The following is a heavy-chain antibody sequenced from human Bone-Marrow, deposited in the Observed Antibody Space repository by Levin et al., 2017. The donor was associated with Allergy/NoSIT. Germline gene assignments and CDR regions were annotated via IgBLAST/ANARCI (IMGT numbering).Heavy chain of an antibody. D-gene: IGHD4-17*01. V-gene: IGHV3-33*01. J-gene: IGHJ4*02. CDR1: GFTFRAYA. CDR3: ARTKVEGGDYLDYFDY. CDR2: IWHDGSKR. Sequence: SCVASGFTFRAYAMHWVRQAPGKGLEWVAVIWHDGSKRYYADSVKGRFTISRDNSKNILYLQMNSLRAEDKAVYFCARTKVEGGDYLDYFDYWGQGTLVTVSS.